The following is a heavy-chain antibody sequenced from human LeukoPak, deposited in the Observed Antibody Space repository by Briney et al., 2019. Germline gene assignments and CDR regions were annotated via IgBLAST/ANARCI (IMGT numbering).Heavy chain of an antibody. J-gene: IGHJ6*03. D-gene: IGHD3-9*01. CDR3: ARGPRYFDWSRNYYYYMDV. CDR1: GDSISNYY. CDR2: FSSSGST. Sequence: SETLSLTCTVSGDSISNYYWSWIRQPPGKGLEWIGYFSSSGSTNYNPSLESRVTISVDTSKNQFSLKLSSVTTADTAVYYCARGPRYFDWSRNYYYYMDVWGKGTTVTISS. V-gene: IGHV4-59*12.